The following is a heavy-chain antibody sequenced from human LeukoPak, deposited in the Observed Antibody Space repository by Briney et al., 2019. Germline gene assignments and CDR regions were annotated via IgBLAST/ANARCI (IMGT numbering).Heavy chain of an antibody. J-gene: IGHJ4*02. CDR2: INPNSGGT. V-gene: IGHV1-2*02. D-gene: IGHD6-19*01. Sequence: ASVKVSCKASGYTFIRYAITWVRQAPGQGLEWMGWINPNSGGTNYAQKFQGRVTMTRDTSISTAYMELSRLRSDDTAVYYCARDLAVAGDYYFDYWGQGTLVTVSS. CDR3: ARDLAVAGDYYFDY. CDR1: GYTFIRYA.